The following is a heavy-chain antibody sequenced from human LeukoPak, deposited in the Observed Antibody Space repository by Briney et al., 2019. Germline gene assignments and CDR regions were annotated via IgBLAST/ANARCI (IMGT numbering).Heavy chain of an antibody. J-gene: IGHJ6*03. CDR1: GGSISNPNKY. CDR3: ARLSYYDYDYHYYYYMDL. Sequence: SETLSLTCSVSGGSISNPNKYWGWIRQPPGKGLEWLGGISYSGNTYYNPSLKTPVTISVDTSENQFSLRLSSVTAADTAVYYCARLSYYDYDYHYYYYMDLWGKGTTVTVSS. D-gene: IGHD3-16*01. V-gene: IGHV4-39*01. CDR2: ISYSGNT.